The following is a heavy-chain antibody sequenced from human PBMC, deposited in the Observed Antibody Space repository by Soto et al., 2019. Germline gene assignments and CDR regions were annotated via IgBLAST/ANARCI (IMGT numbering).Heavy chain of an antibody. CDR3: AKAGDCSSTSCLLYYYYYGMDV. J-gene: IGHJ6*02. D-gene: IGHD2-2*01. V-gene: IGHV3-30*18. CDR2: ISYDGSNK. Sequence: GVSLRLSCAASGFTFSSYGMHWVRRAPGKGLEWVAVISYDGSNKYYADSVKGRFTISRDNSKNTLYLQMNSLRAEDTAVYYCAKAGDCSSTSCLLYYYYYGMDVWGQGTTVTVSS. CDR1: GFTFSSYG.